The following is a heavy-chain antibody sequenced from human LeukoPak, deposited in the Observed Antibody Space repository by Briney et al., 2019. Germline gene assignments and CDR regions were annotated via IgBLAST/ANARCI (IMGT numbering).Heavy chain of an antibody. Sequence: GGSLRLSCEASGFTLSNSWTSWLRQAPGKGLEWVAHTNEGGSDKYYVDSVKDRFSISKDNVKNSLYLQMNSLRAEDTGVYYCARDRYDIPWGQGTLVTVSS. V-gene: IGHV3-7*01. CDR1: GFTLSNSW. CDR3: ARDRYDIP. J-gene: IGHJ5*02. D-gene: IGHD3-9*01. CDR2: TNEGGSDK.